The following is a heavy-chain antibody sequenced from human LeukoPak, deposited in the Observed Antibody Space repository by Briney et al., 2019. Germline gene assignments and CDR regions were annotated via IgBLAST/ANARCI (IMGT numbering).Heavy chain of an antibody. CDR1: GFTFSSDA. D-gene: IGHD3-22*01. Sequence: GGSLRLSCAASGFTFSSDAMSWVRQAPGKGLEWVSAISGSGGSTYYADSVEGRFTISRDNSKNTLYLQMNSLRAEDTAVYYCAKDGGLITMIVVVITPFFDYWGQGTLVTVSS. V-gene: IGHV3-23*01. CDR3: AKDGGLITMIVVVITPFFDY. CDR2: ISGSGGST. J-gene: IGHJ4*02.